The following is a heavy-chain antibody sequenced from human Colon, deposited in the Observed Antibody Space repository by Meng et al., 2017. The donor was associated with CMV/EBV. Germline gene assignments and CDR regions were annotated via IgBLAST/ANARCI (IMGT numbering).Heavy chain of an antibody. CDR1: GFTFSSYS. Sequence: GGSLRLSCAASGFTFSSYSMHWVRQAPGKGLEWVSGISWNSGSIGYADSVKGRFTISRDNAKNSLYLQMDSLRAEDTAVYYCVRAPEYSASSGDYWGQGTLVTVSS. CDR2: ISWNSGSI. CDR3: VRAPEYSASSGDY. J-gene: IGHJ4*02. V-gene: IGHV3-9*01. D-gene: IGHD6-6*01.